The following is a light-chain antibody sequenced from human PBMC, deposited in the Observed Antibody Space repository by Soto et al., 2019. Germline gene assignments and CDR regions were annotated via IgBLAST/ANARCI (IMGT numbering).Light chain of an antibody. Sequence: IQMTQSPPTLSASVGDRVTITCRASQSMNDWLAWYQQKPGKAPKVLIYDASSLQSGVPSRFSGSGSGTEFTLTIDSLQPDDVATYYCLRYNAFSQTFGQGTKVDIK. CDR3: LRYNAFSQT. CDR1: QSMNDW. V-gene: IGKV1-5*01. J-gene: IGKJ1*01. CDR2: DAS.